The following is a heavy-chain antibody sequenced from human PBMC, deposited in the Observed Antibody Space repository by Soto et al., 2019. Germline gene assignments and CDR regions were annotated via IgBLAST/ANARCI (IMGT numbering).Heavy chain of an antibody. J-gene: IGHJ3*02. V-gene: IGHV3-30*18. CDR2: ISYDGSNK. CDR1: GFTFSSYG. CDR3: AKDYKSSSGWYGSLGAFDI. D-gene: IGHD6-19*01. Sequence: GGSLRLSCAASGFTFSSYGMHWVRQAPGKGLEWVAVISYDGSNKYYADSVKGRFTISRDNSKNTLYLQMNSLRAEDTAVYYCAKDYKSSSGWYGSLGAFDIWGQGTMVTVSS.